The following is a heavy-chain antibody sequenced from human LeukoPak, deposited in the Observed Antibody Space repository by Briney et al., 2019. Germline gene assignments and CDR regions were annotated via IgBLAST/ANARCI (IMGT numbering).Heavy chain of an antibody. CDR3: ARGGSSRPYYYYYYMDV. CDR2: IYTSGST. CDR1: GGSISSGSYY. Sequence: SQTLSLTCAVSGGSISSGSYYWSWIRQPAGKGLEWIGRIYTSGSTNYNPSLKSRVAISVDTSKNQFSLKLSSVTAADTAVYYCARGGSSRPYYYYYYMDVWGKGTTVTVSS. V-gene: IGHV4-61*02. D-gene: IGHD6-6*01. J-gene: IGHJ6*03.